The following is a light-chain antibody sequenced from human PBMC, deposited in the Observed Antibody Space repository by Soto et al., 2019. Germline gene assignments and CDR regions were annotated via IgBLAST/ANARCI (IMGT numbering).Light chain of an antibody. CDR1: QSINSY. V-gene: IGKV1-39*01. CDR2: GAT. J-gene: IGKJ1*01. CDR3: QQCFSPPWT. Sequence: DMQMTQSPSPLSASVGDRVTITCRASQSINSYLNWYQHKPGKAPTLLISGATSLHSGVTLRFSGSGDGTDFTLAISSFQPEDFATYYCQQCFSPPWTFGHGTKVDFK.